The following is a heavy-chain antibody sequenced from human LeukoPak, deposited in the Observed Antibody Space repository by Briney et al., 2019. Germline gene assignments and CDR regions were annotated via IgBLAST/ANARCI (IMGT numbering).Heavy chain of an antibody. Sequence: ASVKVSCKASGGTFSSYAISWVRQAPGQGLEWMGWINTNTGNPTYAQGFTGRFVFSLDTSVSTAYLQISSLKAEDTAVYYCARHQLAVAANWFDPWGQGTLVTVSS. CDR1: GGTFSSYA. D-gene: IGHD6-19*01. CDR2: INTNTGNP. V-gene: IGHV7-4-1*02. CDR3: ARHQLAVAANWFDP. J-gene: IGHJ5*02.